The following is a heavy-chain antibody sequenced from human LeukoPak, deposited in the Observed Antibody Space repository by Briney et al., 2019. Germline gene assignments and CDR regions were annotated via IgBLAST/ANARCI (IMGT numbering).Heavy chain of an antibody. CDR3: ARGLGGPTGLENAFDI. Sequence: SETLSLTCAVSGGSISSNIWWTWARQPPGKGLEWIGEIFHSASPNYTPSLKSRVTISVDKSKNQFSLKLSSVTAADTAVYYCARGLGGPTGLENAFDIWGQGTMVTVSS. CDR1: GGSISSNIW. V-gene: IGHV4-4*02. D-gene: IGHD1-14*01. J-gene: IGHJ3*02. CDR2: IFHSASP.